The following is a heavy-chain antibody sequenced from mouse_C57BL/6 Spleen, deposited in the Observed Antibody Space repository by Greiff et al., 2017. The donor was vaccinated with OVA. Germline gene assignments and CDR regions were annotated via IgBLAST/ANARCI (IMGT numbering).Heavy chain of an antibody. CDR1: GYTFTGYW. Sequence: VQLQQSGAELMKPGASVKLSCKATGYTFTGYWIEWVKQRPGHGLEWIGEILPGSGSTNSNEKFKGKATFTADTSSNTAYMQLSSLTTEDSAIYYCARLGNFDYWGQGTTLTVSS. CDR3: ARLGNFDY. CDR2: ILPGSGST. V-gene: IGHV1-9*01. J-gene: IGHJ2*01.